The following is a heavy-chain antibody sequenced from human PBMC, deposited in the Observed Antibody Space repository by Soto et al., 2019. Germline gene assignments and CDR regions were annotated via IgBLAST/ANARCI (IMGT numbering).Heavy chain of an antibody. J-gene: IGHJ4*02. CDR2: ISYSGSI. Sequence: SETLSLTCTVSGGSVSSGSYYWNWIRQPPGKGLEWIGYISYSGSISYNPSLKSRVTVSVDRSKNQFALKLSSVTAADRAVYYCARSSHDLWSAFLGYFNFWSQGTLVNVSS. D-gene: IGHD3-3*01. CDR3: ARSSHDLWSAFLGYFNF. V-gene: IGHV4-61*01. CDR1: GGSVSSGSYY.